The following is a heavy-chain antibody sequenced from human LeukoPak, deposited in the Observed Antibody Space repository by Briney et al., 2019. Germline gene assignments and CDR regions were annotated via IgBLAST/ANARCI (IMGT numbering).Heavy chain of an antibody. Sequence: GKSLKISCKASGYDFTNYWIAWVRQMPGKGLEWVGIVYPGDSDTRYSPSFQGQVTISADKSISTAYLQWSSLKASDTAMYYCARVGLTTVRAFDIWGQGTMVTVSS. CDR1: GYDFTNYW. D-gene: IGHD4-17*01. J-gene: IGHJ3*02. CDR3: ARVGLTTVRAFDI. V-gene: IGHV5-51*01. CDR2: VYPGDSDT.